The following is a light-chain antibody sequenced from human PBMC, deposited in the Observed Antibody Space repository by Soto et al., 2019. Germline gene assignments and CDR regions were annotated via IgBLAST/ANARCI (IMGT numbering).Light chain of an antibody. CDR1: QSVSRSS. CDR3: QQYGDPPPYS. J-gene: IGKJ2*03. V-gene: IGKV3-20*01. Sequence: EIVLTQSPGTLSLSPGERATLSCRASQSVSRSSFAWYQQRPGQAPRLLIFGASSRAAGIPDRFSGKRSATDFTLPISRLEPEDSAVYYCQQYGDPPPYSFGQGTKLEI. CDR2: GAS.